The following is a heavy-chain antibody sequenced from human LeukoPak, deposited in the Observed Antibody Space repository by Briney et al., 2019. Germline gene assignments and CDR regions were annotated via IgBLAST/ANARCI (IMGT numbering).Heavy chain of an antibody. V-gene: IGHV4-30-2*01. J-gene: IGHJ5*02. CDR1: GGSICSGGYY. CDR2: IYHSGST. CDR3: ARRVGRSYNWTKGGWFDP. Sequence: SETLSLTCTVSGGSICSGGYYWSWIRQPPGKGLEWIGYIYHSGSTYYNPSLKSRVTISVDTSKNQFSLKLSSVTAADTAVYYCARRVGRSYNWTKGGWFDPWGQGTLVTVSS. D-gene: IGHD1/OR15-1a*01.